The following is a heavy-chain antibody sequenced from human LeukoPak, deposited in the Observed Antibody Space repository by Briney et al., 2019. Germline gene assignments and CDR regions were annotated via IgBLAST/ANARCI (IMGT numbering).Heavy chain of an antibody. CDR2: INWNGGST. CDR1: GFTFDDYA. CDR3: ARVGYYYYYMDV. Sequence: GRSLRLSCAASGFTFDDYAMHWVRQAPGKGLEWVSGINWNGGSTGYADSVKGRFTISRDNAKNSLYLQMNSLRAEDTALYYCARVGYYYYYMDVWGKGTTVTVSS. D-gene: IGHD3-10*01. V-gene: IGHV3-20*04. J-gene: IGHJ6*03.